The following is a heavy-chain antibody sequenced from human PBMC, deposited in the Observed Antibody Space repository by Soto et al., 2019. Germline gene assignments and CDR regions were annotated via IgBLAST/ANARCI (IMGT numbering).Heavy chain of an antibody. J-gene: IGHJ6*02. CDR2: ISGSGGST. Sequence: GGSLRLSCAASGITFRSYAMSWVRQAPGKGLEWVSAISGSGGSTYYADSVKGRFTISRDNSKNTLYLQMNSLRAEDTAVYYCAKEARGSGYYYYGMDVWGQGTTVTVSS. CDR3: AKEARGSGYYYYGMDV. CDR1: GITFRSYA. V-gene: IGHV3-23*01. D-gene: IGHD3-22*01.